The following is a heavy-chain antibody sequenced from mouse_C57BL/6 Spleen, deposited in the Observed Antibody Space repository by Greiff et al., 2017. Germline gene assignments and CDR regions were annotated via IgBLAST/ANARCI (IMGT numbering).Heavy chain of an antibody. J-gene: IGHJ2*01. D-gene: IGHD1-1*01. CDR2: IYPGDGDT. V-gene: IGHV1-82*01. Sequence: VQLQQSGPELVKPGASVKISCKASGYAFSSSWMNWVKQRPGKGLEWIGRIYPGDGDTNYNGKFKGKATLTADKSSSTAYMQLSSLTSEDSAVYFCARTNYYGSSYLFDDWGQGTTLTVSS. CDR3: ARTNYYGSSYLFDD. CDR1: GYAFSSSW.